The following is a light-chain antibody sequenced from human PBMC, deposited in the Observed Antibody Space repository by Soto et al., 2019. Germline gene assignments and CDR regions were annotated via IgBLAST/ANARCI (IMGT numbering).Light chain of an antibody. V-gene: IGKV3-20*01. Sequence: EIVLTQSPATLSLSPGERATLSCRASQSVRSSYLAWYQQKPGRAPRLLIYGTSSRATGIPDRFSGSGSGTDFTLTISGLQPEDFAVYYCQQYGSSPGTFGEGTKVDIK. J-gene: IGKJ4*01. CDR1: QSVRSSY. CDR2: GTS. CDR3: QQYGSSPGT.